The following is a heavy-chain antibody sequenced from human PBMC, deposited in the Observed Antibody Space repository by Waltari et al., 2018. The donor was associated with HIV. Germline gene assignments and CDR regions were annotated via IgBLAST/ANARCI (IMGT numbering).Heavy chain of an antibody. CDR3: AREPIISVANNAFDV. D-gene: IGHD6-19*01. CDR1: GYTFGDYA. V-gene: IGHV1-3*01. CDR2: INCGKGNT. Sequence: QVHLVQSGAEVAKPGASVRLSCKTSGYTFGDYAIHWVRQAPGQGLEWMGWINCGKGNTRYSETSQGRFTITRDASAATAYLEVTNLRSEDTALYYCAREPIISVANNAFDVWGLGSMVTVSS. J-gene: IGHJ3*01.